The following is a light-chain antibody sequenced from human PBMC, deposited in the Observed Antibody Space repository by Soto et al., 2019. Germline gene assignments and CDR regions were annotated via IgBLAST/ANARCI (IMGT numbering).Light chain of an antibody. CDR1: QSISSY. V-gene: IGKV1-39*01. Sequence: DIQMTQSPSSLSASVGDRVTITSRASQSISSYLNWYQQKPGKAPKLLIYAASSLQSGVPSRFSGSGAGTDFTLTIRSLQPEYFATYYCQQSYRTLTFGGGTKVDIK. CDR3: QQSYRTLT. J-gene: IGKJ4*01. CDR2: AAS.